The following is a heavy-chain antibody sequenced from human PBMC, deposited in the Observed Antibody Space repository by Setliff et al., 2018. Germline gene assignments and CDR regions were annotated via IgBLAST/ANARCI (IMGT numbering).Heavy chain of an antibody. CDR1: GGTFSSYA. V-gene: IGHV1-69*05. CDR2: IIPIFGTS. CDR3: AREDYNYGSGSFDHDY. Sequence: EASVKVSCKASGGTFSSYAISWVRQAPGQGLEWMGGIIPIFGTSNYAHKFQGRVTITTDESRSTAYMELSSLRSEDTAVYYCAREDYNYGSGSFDHDYWGQGTLVTVSS. D-gene: IGHD5-18*01. J-gene: IGHJ4*02.